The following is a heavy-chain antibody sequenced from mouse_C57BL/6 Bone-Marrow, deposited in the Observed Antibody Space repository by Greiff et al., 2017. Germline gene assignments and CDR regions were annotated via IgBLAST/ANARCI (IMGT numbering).Heavy chain of an antibody. CDR2: ISAGGSYT. V-gene: IGHV5-4*03. CDR3: ARYRGLRQGLIAY. D-gene: IGHD2-4*01. J-gene: IGHJ3*01. CDR1: GFTFSSYA. Sequence: EVKVVESGGGLVKPGGSLKLSCAASGFTFSSYAMSWVRQTPEKRLEWVATISAGGSYTYYPDNVKGRFTISRDNAKNNLYLQMSHLKSEDTAMYYCARYRGLRQGLIAYWGQGTLVTVSA.